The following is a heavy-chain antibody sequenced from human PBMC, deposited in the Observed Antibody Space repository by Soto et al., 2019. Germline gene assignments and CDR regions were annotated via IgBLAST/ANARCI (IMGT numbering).Heavy chain of an antibody. CDR1: GGSISDYQ. CDR2: IYYSGRT. V-gene: IGHV4-59*01. CDR3: ARMRGLGEISPYLDY. D-gene: IGHD3-16*01. J-gene: IGHJ4*02. Sequence: QVQLHESGPGLVKPSETLSLTCSISGGSISDYQWNWIRQPPGKGLEWIGYIYYSGRTNYNPSLKSRLTISLHTSTRQFSLRLRSVTAADTAVYYCARMRGLGEISPYLDYWGQGALVTVSS.